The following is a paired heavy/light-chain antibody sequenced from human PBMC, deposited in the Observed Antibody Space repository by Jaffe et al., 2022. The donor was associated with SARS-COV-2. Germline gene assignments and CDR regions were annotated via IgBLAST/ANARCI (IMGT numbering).Light chain of an antibody. CDR2: DVT. V-gene: IGLV2-14*01. CDR1: SSDVGGYNY. J-gene: IGLJ3*02. Sequence: QSALTQPASVSGSPGQSITISCTGTSSDVGGYNYVFWYQQHPGKAPKLMIYDVTDRPSGVSNRFSGSKSGNTASLTISGLQAEDEADYYCSSYTSSSTLVFGGGTKLTVL. CDR3: SSYTSSSTLV.
Heavy chain of an antibody. D-gene: IGHD5-18*01. V-gene: IGHV3-7*01. Sequence: EVQLVESGGGLVQPGGSLRLSCAASGFTFSKSWMSWVRQAPGKGLEWVANINEDGSEKNYGDSVRGRFSISRDNGKNSLYLLISSLRAEDTAVYYCARTGYNYNFWGQGTLLTVSS. CDR2: INEDGSEK. J-gene: IGHJ4*02. CDR3: ARTGYNYNF. CDR1: GFTFSKSW.